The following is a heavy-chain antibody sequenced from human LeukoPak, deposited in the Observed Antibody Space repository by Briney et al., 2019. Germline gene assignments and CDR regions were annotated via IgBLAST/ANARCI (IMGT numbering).Heavy chain of an antibody. V-gene: IGHV3-23*01. D-gene: IGHD2-15*01. J-gene: IGHJ6*02. CDR3: AREIRETVVTRHYYYGIDV. CDR2: ISGSGGST. CDR1: GFTFSSYA. Sequence: GSLRLSCAASGFTFSSYAMSWVRQAPGKGLEWVSAISGSGGSTYYADSVKGRFTISRENAKNVLYLQMSSLRAEDTAVYYCAREIRETVVTRHYYYGIDVWGQGTTVTVSS.